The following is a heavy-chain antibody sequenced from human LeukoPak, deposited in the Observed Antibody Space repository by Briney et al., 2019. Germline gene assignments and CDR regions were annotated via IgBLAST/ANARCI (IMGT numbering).Heavy chain of an antibody. D-gene: IGHD6-13*01. CDR2: ISWDGGST. Sequence: TGGSLRLSXAASGFTFDDYAMHWVRQAPGKGVEWVSHISWDGGSTYYTDSVKGRFTISRDNSKNSLYLQMNSLRTEDTALYYCAKDITDSSSSPTFDYWGQGTLVTVSS. V-gene: IGHV3-43D*04. CDR3: AKDITDSSSSPTFDY. CDR1: GFTFDDYA. J-gene: IGHJ4*02.